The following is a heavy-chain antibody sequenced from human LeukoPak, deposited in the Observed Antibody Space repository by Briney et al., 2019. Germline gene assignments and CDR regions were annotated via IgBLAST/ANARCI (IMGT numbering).Heavy chain of an antibody. Sequence: GGSLRLSCTASGFTFSSYAMHWVRQAPGKGLEWVGVISYGGSNKYSADSVKGLFTITRDNYKSTLYLQMTSLRAEDTAMYYCERHLEGNWLAPWGQGTLVTVSS. CDR3: ERHLEGNWLAP. V-gene: IGHV3-30*04. CDR2: ISYGGSNK. J-gene: IGHJ5*02. CDR1: GFTFSSYA. D-gene: IGHD1-1*01.